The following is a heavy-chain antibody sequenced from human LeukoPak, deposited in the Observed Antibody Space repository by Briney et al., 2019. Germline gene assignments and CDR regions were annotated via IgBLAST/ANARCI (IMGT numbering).Heavy chain of an antibody. CDR1: GFSISNYG. CDR2: ISSSSSII. CDR3: ARSGGTYGWFDP. J-gene: IGHJ5*02. Sequence: GGSLRLSCAASGFSISNYGMNWVRQAPGKGLEWVSYISSSSSIIYYADSVKGRFTISRDNAKNSLYLQMNSLTAEDTAVYYCARSGGTYGWFDPWGQGTLVTVSS. V-gene: IGHV3-48*01. D-gene: IGHD1-26*01.